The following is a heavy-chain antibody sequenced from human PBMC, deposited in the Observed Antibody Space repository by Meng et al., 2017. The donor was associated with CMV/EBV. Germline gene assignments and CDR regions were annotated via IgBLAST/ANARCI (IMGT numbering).Heavy chain of an antibody. Sequence: SEPLSLTCTVSGGSISSYYWSWIRQPPGKGLEWIGYIYYSGSTNYNPSLKSRVTISVDTSKNQFSLKLSSVTAADTAVYYCARDRWDSSHDGYYYYYGMDVWGQGTTVTVSS. CDR3: ARDRWDSSHDGYYYYYGMDV. CDR1: GGSISSYY. CDR2: IYYSGST. J-gene: IGHJ6*02. V-gene: IGHV4-59*01. D-gene: IGHD6-13*01.